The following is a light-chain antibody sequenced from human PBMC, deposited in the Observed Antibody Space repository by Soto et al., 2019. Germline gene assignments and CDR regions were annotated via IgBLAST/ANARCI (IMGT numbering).Light chain of an antibody. CDR2: DAS. J-gene: IGKJ1*01. Sequence: IQITQSPSTLSASVGDRVTITCRASQSISSWLAWYQQKPGKAPKLLIYDASSLESGVPSRFSGSGSGTEFTLTISSLQPDDFATYYCQQYNSYWTLGQGTK. CDR1: QSISSW. CDR3: QQYNSYWT. V-gene: IGKV1-5*01.